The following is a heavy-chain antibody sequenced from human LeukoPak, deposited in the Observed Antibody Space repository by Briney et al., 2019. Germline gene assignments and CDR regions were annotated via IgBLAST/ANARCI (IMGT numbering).Heavy chain of an antibody. D-gene: IGHD6-19*01. V-gene: IGHV4-59*08. Sequence: SETLSLTCTVSGGSISSYYWNWIRQPPGKGLEWIGYIYYSGSTNYNPSLKSRVTISVDTSKKQFSLKLSSVTAADTAVYYCARHSSGWYNFQHWGQGTLVTVSS. CDR1: GGSISSYY. CDR2: IYYSGST. J-gene: IGHJ1*01. CDR3: ARHSSGWYNFQH.